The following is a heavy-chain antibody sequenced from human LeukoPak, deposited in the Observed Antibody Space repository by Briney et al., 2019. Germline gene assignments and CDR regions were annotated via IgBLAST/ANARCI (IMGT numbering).Heavy chain of an antibody. J-gene: IGHJ3*02. Sequence: ASVKVSCKASGYTFTGYYMHWVRQALGQGLEWMGRINPNSGGTNYAQKFQGRVTMTRDTSISTAYMELSRLRSDDTAVYYCARDIAPRYYYDSSGYSHDAFDIWGQGTMVTVSS. CDR3: ARDIAPRYYYDSSGYSHDAFDI. V-gene: IGHV1-2*06. CDR1: GYTFTGYY. D-gene: IGHD3-22*01. CDR2: INPNSGGT.